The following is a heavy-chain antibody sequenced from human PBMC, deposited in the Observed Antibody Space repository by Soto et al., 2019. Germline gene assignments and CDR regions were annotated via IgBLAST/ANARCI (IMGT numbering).Heavy chain of an antibody. Sequence: PGGSLRLSCAASGFTFSSYGMSWVRQAPGKGLEWVSAISGSSSSTYYGDSVKGRLTISRDNSKNSLYLEMKSLRAEDTAVYYCARESEDLTSNFDYWGQGTLVTVSS. CDR3: ARESEDLTSNFDY. V-gene: IGHV3-23*01. CDR1: GFTFSSYG. J-gene: IGHJ4*02. CDR2: ISGSSSST.